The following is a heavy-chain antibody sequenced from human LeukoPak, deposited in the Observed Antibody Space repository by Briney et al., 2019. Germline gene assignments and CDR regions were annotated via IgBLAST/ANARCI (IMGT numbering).Heavy chain of an antibody. CDR3: AREFSGSYPEGGVHWFDP. CDR2: ISYDGSNK. J-gene: IGHJ5*02. D-gene: IGHD1-26*01. Sequence: GGSLRLSCAASGFTFSSYGMHWVRQAPGKGLEWVAVISYDGSNKYYADSVKGRFTISRDNSKNTLYLQMNSLRAEDTAVYYCAREFSGSYPEGGVHWFDPWGQGTLVIVSS. CDR1: GFTFSSYG. V-gene: IGHV3-30*03.